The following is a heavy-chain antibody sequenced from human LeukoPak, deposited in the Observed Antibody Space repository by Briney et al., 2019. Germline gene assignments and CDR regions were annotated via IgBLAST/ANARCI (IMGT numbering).Heavy chain of an antibody. J-gene: IGHJ4*02. Sequence: KPSETLSLTCAVSGYSISSGYYWGWIRQPPGKGLEWIGSIYHSGSTYYNPSLKSRVTISVDTSKNQFSLKLSSVTAADTAVYYCARYRSGSYEGRYYFDYWGQGTLVTVSS. CDR3: ARYRSGSYEGRYYFDY. D-gene: IGHD1-26*01. CDR2: IYHSGST. CDR1: GYSISSGYY. V-gene: IGHV4-38-2*01.